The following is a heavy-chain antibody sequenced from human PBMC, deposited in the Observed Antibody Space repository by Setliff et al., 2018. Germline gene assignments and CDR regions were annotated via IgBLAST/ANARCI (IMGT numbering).Heavy chain of an antibody. CDR2: FAPEVGEI. D-gene: IGHD4-17*01. J-gene: IGHJ4*02. Sequence: ASVKVSCKVSGYSLKDSSMHWVRQVPGKGLEWMGGFAPEVGEIIYAQKFQGRVTMTADTSTDTAYMQVRGLRSEDTAVYVCARYGAKLAIEEWGQGTLVTVSS. CDR1: GYSLKDSS. V-gene: IGHV1-24*01. CDR3: ARYGAKLAIEE.